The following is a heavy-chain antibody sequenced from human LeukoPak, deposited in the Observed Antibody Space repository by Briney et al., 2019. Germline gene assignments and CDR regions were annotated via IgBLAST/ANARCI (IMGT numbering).Heavy chain of an antibody. J-gene: IGHJ3*02. Sequence: GASVTVSYTASGYTFTTYYMHWVRQAPGQGLEWMGIIDPSGGSTSYAQKFQGRVTMTRDTSTSTVYMELSSLRSDDTAVYYCARLSQQTFDIWGQGTLVTVSS. CDR2: IDPSGGST. CDR1: GYTFTTYY. CDR3: ARLSQQTFDI. V-gene: IGHV1-46*01.